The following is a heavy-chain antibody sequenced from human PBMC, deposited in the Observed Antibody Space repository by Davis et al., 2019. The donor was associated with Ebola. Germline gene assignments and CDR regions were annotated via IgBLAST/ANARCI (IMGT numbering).Heavy chain of an antibody. CDR3: AREGTGY. Sequence: PSETLSLTCTVSGGSISGYYWGWVRQPPGKGLEWIGYIYYRGSTSYNPSLQTRVTMSVDTSKNQFSLRLTSVTAADTAIYYCAREGTGYWGQGILVTVSS. CDR1: GGSISGYY. J-gene: IGHJ4*02. D-gene: IGHD2-15*01. CDR2: IYYRGST. V-gene: IGHV4-59*01.